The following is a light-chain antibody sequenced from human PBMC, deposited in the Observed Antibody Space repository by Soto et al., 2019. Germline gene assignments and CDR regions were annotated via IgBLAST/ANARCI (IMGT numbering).Light chain of an antibody. Sequence: QSALTQPPSASGSPGQSVTISCTGTLSDIGAYDLVSWYQQYPGKAPKLMIYDVTNRPSGVPNRFSGSKSGNTASLTVSGLQAEDEADYYCSSDAGNYNYVFGTGTKVTVL. CDR1: LSDIGAYDL. CDR3: SSDAGNYNYV. J-gene: IGLJ1*01. V-gene: IGLV2-8*01. CDR2: DVT.